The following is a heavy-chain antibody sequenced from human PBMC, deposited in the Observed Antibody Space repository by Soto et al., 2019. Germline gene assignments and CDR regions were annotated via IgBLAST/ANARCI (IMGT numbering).Heavy chain of an antibody. D-gene: IGHD1-1*01. CDR3: ASQKTVIRGPLSSNWFDP. CDR1: GYTFTDYW. V-gene: IGHV5-51*01. CDR2: IYPGDSDT. Sequence: PGESLKISCKGYGYTFTDYWIGWGRQMPGKGLELIGLIYPGDSDTRYSPSFQGRVTISADKSISTAFLQWSSLRASDTAMYYCASQKTVIRGPLSSNWFDPWGQGXLVTVSS. J-gene: IGHJ5*02.